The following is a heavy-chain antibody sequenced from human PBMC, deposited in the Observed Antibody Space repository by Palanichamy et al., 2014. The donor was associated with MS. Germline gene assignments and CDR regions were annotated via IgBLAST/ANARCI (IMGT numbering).Heavy chain of an antibody. V-gene: IGHV3-53*01. Sequence: EVQLVESGGGLIQPGESLRLSCAASGFIVFDNYMSWVRQAPGKGLEWVSVIYSGGSTYYADSVKGRFTISRDNSKNTLYLQMNSLRAEDTAVYFCARAYYYDSGGPFQHWGQGTLVTVSS. D-gene: IGHD3-22*01. CDR2: IYSGGST. CDR1: GFIVFDNY. J-gene: IGHJ1*01. CDR3: ARAYYYDSGGPFQH.